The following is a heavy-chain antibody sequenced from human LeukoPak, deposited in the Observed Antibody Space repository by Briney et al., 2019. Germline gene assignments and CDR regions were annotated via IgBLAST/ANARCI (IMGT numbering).Heavy chain of an antibody. CDR1: GFTFSGSA. D-gene: IGHD5-24*01. J-gene: IGHJ1*01. Sequence: PGGSLRLSCAASGFTFSGSAMHWVRQASGKGLEWVGRIRIKANSYATAYAASVKGRFTISRDDSKNTEYLQMNSLKTEDTAVYYCTRHNEMTHWGQGTLVTVSS. CDR2: IRIKANSYAT. CDR3: TRHNEMTH. V-gene: IGHV3-73*01.